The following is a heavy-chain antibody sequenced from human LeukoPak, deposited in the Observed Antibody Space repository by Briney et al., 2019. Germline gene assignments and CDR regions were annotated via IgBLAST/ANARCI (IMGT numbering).Heavy chain of an antibody. Sequence: SETLSLTCTVSGGSISSSSYYRGWIRQPPGKGLEWIGSIYYSGSTYYNPSLKSRVTISVDTSKNQFSLKLSSVTAADTAVYYCARPSGRSGYHFDYWGQGTLVTVSS. CDR1: GGSISSSSYY. V-gene: IGHV4-39*01. J-gene: IGHJ4*02. D-gene: IGHD3-3*01. CDR3: ARPSGRSGYHFDY. CDR2: IYYSGST.